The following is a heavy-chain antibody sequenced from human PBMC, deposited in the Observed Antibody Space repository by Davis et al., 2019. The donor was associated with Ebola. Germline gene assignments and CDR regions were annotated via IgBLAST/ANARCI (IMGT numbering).Heavy chain of an antibody. CDR2: INHIGST. CDR3: ARGLAGRRMGD. J-gene: IGHJ4*02. D-gene: IGHD3-16*01. CDR1: SGSFSGYY. Sequence: SETLSLTCAVYSGSFSGYYLTWIRQPPGKGLEWIGDINHIGSTAYDPSLKSRVTISVDTSKNQFSLKLSSVTAADTAVYYCARGLAGRRMGDWGQGTLVTVSS. V-gene: IGHV4-34*01.